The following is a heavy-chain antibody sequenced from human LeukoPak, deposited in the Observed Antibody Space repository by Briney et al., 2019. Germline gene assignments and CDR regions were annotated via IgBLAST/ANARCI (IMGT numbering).Heavy chain of an antibody. V-gene: IGHV3-23*01. CDR1: GFTFSNYA. D-gene: IGHD6-19*01. J-gene: IGHJ4*02. Sequence: PGGSLRLSCSVSGFTFSNYAMHWVRQAPGKGLEWVSLISGGSGNTYYVDSVKGRFTISRDNSKNTLYVQMTSLRAEDTAIYYCARAAGSSLSRARFDYWGPGTLVTASS. CDR2: ISGGSGNT. CDR3: ARAAGSSLSRARFDY.